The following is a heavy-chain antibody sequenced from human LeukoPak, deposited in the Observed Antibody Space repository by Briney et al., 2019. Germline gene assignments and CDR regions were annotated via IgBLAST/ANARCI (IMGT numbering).Heavy chain of an antibody. CDR1: GGSISSGDFY. J-gene: IGHJ5*01. D-gene: IGHD1-26*01. CDR3: ARRLNGGSYWFDS. V-gene: IGHV4-30-4*08. CDR2: IYYSGST. Sequence: PSEALSLTCTVSGGSISSGDFYWNWIRQSPEKGLEWIGHIYYSGSTNYNPSLKSRVAISRDTSKNQFSLHLTSVTAADTALYYCARRLNGGSYWFDSWGQGTLVTVSS.